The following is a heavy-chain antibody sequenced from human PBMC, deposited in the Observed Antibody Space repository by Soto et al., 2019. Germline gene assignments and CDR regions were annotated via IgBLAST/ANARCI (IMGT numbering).Heavy chain of an antibody. Sequence: GGSLRLSCAASGLIFSDVWMTWVRQAPGKGLEWVGRIKTKPDDGTIDYAAPVRGRFTISRDDSKNTLYLQMTSLTPDDTGAYYCNTSNLGVDFWGPGTLVTVSS. CDR1: GLIFSDVW. CDR3: NTSNLGVDF. V-gene: IGHV3-15*01. CDR2: IKTKPDDGTI. J-gene: IGHJ4*02. D-gene: IGHD1-1*01.